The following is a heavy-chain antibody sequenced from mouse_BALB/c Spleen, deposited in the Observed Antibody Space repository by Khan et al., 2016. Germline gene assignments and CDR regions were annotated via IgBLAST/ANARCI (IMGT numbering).Heavy chain of an antibody. CDR1: GFSLTGFS. V-gene: IGHV2-6-7*01. CDR3: ASYYDYDGGFAY. Sequence: QVQLKESGPGLVAPSQSLSITCTVSGFSLTGFSVNWVRQPPGKALEWLGMIRGDGRTDYNSGLKSRLSSSKDESKSQVFLKMNRLQTDDTASYSCASYYDYDGGFAYWGQGTLVTVSA. D-gene: IGHD2-4*01. CDR2: IRGDGRT. J-gene: IGHJ3*01.